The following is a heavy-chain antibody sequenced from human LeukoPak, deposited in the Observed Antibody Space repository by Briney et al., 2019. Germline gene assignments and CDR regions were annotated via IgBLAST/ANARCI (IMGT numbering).Heavy chain of an antibody. Sequence: TGGSLRLSCVASEFTFSDYWMNWVRQAPGKGLEWVANIKGDGSEKYYVDSVKGRFTISRDNAKNSLYLQMNSLRDEDTAVYYCARHVWDTAMVKTSDAFDIWGQGTMVTVSS. D-gene: IGHD5-18*01. CDR3: ARHVWDTAMVKTSDAFDI. V-gene: IGHV3-7*01. CDR1: EFTFSDYW. J-gene: IGHJ3*02. CDR2: IKGDGSEK.